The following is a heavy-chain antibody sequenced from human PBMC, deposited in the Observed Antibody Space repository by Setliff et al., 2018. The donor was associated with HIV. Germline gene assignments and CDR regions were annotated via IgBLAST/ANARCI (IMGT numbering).Heavy chain of an antibody. D-gene: IGHD2-8*02. CDR3: ARVSKTYWYSIPRDYYHHMDV. CDR1: GGSISSYY. CDR2: IYTSGST. J-gene: IGHJ6*03. Sequence: SETLSLTCTVSGGSISSYYWSWIRQPAGKGLEWIGRIYTSGSTNYNPSLKSRVTMSVDTSKNQFSLKLSSVSAADTAVYYCARVSKTYWYSIPRDYYHHMDVWGNGTTVTVSS. V-gene: IGHV4-4*07.